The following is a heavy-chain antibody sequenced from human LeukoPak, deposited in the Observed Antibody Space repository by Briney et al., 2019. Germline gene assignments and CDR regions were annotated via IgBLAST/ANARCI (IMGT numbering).Heavy chain of an antibody. J-gene: IGHJ6*03. Sequence: PSQTLSLTCTVSGGSISSGGYYWSWIRQPPGKGLEWIGYIYHSGSTYYNPSLKSRVTISVDRSKNQFSLKLSSVTAADTAVYYCARGYYYYYMDVWGKGTTVTVSS. CDR3: ARGYYYYYMDV. CDR1: GGSISSGGYY. V-gene: IGHV4-30-2*01. CDR2: IYHSGST.